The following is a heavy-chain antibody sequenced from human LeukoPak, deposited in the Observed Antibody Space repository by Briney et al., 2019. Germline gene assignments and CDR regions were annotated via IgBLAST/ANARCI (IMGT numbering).Heavy chain of an antibody. Sequence: ASVKVSCKASGYTFTSYGISWVRQAPGQGLEWMGWISAYNGNTNYAQKLQGRVTMTTDTSTSTAYMELRSLRSDDTAVYYCARLLTPGIAVLDFDYWGQGTLVTVSS. CDR2: ISAYNGNT. CDR1: GYTFTSYG. D-gene: IGHD6-19*01. CDR3: ARLLTPGIAVLDFDY. J-gene: IGHJ4*02. V-gene: IGHV1-18*01.